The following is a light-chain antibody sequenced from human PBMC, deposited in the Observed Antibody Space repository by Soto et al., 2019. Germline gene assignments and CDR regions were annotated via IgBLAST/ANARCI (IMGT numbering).Light chain of an antibody. CDR2: KAS. J-gene: IGKJ1*01. V-gene: IGKV1-5*03. Sequence: DIQMTQSPSTLSASVGDRVTITCRASQSINSWLAWYQQKPGKAPKVLIYKASSLESGVPSRFGGSGSGAEFTLTISSLQPDDFASYYCQQYDSYPCTFGQGTKVEIK. CDR1: QSINSW. CDR3: QQYDSYPCT.